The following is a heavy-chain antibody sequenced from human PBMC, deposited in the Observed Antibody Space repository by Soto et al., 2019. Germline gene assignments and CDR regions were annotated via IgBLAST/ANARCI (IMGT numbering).Heavy chain of an antibody. D-gene: IGHD1-26*01. J-gene: IGHJ1*01. Sequence: EVQLLESGGGLVQPGGSLRLSCAASGFTFSSYAMSWVRQAPGKGLEWVSAISGSGGSTYYADSAKGRFTISRDNSKNTLYLQMNRLRAEDTAVYYCTGSGSYSLQYFQHWGQGTLVAVSA. CDR3: TGSGSYSLQYFQH. V-gene: IGHV3-23*01. CDR2: ISGSGGST. CDR1: GFTFSSYA.